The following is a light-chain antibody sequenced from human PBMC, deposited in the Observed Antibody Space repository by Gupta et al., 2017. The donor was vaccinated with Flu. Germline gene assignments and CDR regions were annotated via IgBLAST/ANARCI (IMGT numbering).Light chain of an antibody. J-gene: IGLJ2*01. Sequence: QSALTQPASVSGSPGQSITIPCTGTSSDVGGYHHVSWYPQHPVKAPKLMIYEVSNRPSGVSNRFSGSKTGNTASLTISGLQAEDEADYYCSSYTSSSTLVFGGGTKLTVL. CDR2: EVS. CDR1: SSDVGGYHH. V-gene: IGLV2-14*01. CDR3: SSYTSSSTLV.